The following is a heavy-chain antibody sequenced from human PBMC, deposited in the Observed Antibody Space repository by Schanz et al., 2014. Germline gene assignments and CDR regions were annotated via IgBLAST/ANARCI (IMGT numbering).Heavy chain of an antibody. Sequence: EVQLVESGGGLVQPGGSLRLSCAASGFSFSRYSMNWVRQAPGKGLEWISYISSSSSTIYHADSVKGRFTISRDNSKNTLYLQMNSLRAEDTAVYYCAKGRFGELSAFDIWGQGTMVTVSS. CDR2: ISSSSSTI. V-gene: IGHV3-48*01. CDR1: GFSFSRYS. CDR3: AKGRFGELSAFDI. J-gene: IGHJ3*02. D-gene: IGHD3-10*01.